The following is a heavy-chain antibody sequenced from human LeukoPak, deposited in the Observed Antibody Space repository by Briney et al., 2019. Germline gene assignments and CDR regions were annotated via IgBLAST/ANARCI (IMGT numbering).Heavy chain of an antibody. CDR3: ARDWQQLVIDY. Sequence: GASVKVSCKASGYTFTGYYMHWVRQAPGQGLEWMGWINPNSGGINYAQKFQGRVTMTRDTSISTAYMELSRLRSDDTAVYYCARDWQQLVIDYWGQGTLVTVSS. CDR1: GYTFTGYY. V-gene: IGHV1-2*02. CDR2: INPNSGGI. J-gene: IGHJ4*02. D-gene: IGHD6-13*01.